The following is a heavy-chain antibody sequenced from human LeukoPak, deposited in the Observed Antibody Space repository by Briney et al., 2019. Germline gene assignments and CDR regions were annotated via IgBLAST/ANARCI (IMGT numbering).Heavy chain of an antibody. V-gene: IGHV3-33*06. CDR3: AKDAQRGFDYSNSLQN. CDR2: IWSDGSDK. J-gene: IGHJ1*01. Sequence: PGGSLRLSCAASGFTFSHYGMHWVRQTPGAGLERVAVIWSDGSDKYYAKSVKGRFTISRDNSKNSLFLQMNSLRAEDTAVYYCAKDAQRGFDYSNSLQNWGQGILVTVSS. CDR1: GFTFSHYG. D-gene: IGHD4-11*01.